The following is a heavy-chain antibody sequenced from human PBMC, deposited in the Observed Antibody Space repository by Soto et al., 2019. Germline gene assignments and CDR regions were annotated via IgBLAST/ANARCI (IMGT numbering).Heavy chain of an antibody. CDR2: INPSGGST. CDR3: ARSPRGAATIDY. J-gene: IGHJ4*02. CDR1: GYTFTSYY. D-gene: IGHD2-15*01. V-gene: IGHV1-46*01. Sequence: ASVKVSCKASGYTFTSYYMHWVRQAPGQGLEWMGIINPSGGSTSYAQKFQGRVTMTRDTSTSTAYMELSSLRSEDTAVYYCARSPRGAATIDYWGQGTLVTVSS.